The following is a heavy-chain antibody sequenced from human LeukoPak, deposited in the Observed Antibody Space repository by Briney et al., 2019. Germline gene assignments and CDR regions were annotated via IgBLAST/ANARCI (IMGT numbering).Heavy chain of an antibody. D-gene: IGHD1-26*01. Sequence: GGSLRLSCAASGFTFINYAMTWVRQAPGKGLEWVSSISSSSSYIYYADSVKGRFTISRDNAKNSLYLQMNGLRAEDTAVYYCARFLELLDAFDIWGQGTMVTVSS. CDR3: ARFLELLDAFDI. CDR1: GFTFINYA. V-gene: IGHV3-21*01. J-gene: IGHJ3*02. CDR2: ISSSSSYI.